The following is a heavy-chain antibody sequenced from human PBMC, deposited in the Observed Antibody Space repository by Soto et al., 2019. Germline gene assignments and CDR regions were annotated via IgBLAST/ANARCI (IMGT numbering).Heavy chain of an antibody. J-gene: IGHJ6*02. V-gene: IGHV2-5*01. CDR1: GFSLSTGGVG. CDR2: IYWNDDR. D-gene: IGHD2-2*01. Sequence: QITLKESGPTLVKPTQTLTLTCTFSGFSLSTGGVGVGWIRQPPGKALEWLALIYWNDDRRSSPSLKSRLTITKDTSKNQVVLTMTNVDRVDTATYYCAPSAIMAVPGAEGVYYYYYGLDVWGQGTTVTVSS. CDR3: APSAIMAVPGAEGVYYYYYGLDV.